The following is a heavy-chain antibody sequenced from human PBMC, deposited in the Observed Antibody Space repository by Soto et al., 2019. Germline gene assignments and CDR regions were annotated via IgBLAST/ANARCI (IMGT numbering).Heavy chain of an antibody. CDR1: GGTFSSYA. CDR2: IIPIFGTA. Sequence: SVKVSCKASGGTFSSYAISWVRQAPGQGLEWMGGIIPIFGTANYAQKFQGRVTITADKSTSTAYMELSSLRAEDTAVYYCARESEDLTSNFDYWGQGTLVTVSS. CDR3: ARESEDLTSNFDY. V-gene: IGHV1-69*06. J-gene: IGHJ4*02.